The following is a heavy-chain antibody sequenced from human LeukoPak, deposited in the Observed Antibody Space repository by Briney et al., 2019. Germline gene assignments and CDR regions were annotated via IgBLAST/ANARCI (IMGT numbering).Heavy chain of an antibody. Sequence: PGGSLRLSCAASGFTFSTYAMIWVRQAPGKGLEWVSTISGSGSSTNYADSVKGRFIISRDNSKNTLYLHMNSLRAEDTAIYYCAKDRWKQYYFDYWGQGTLVTVPS. CDR1: GFTFSTYA. D-gene: IGHD1-1*01. J-gene: IGHJ4*02. CDR2: ISGSGSST. CDR3: AKDRWKQYYFDY. V-gene: IGHV3-23*01.